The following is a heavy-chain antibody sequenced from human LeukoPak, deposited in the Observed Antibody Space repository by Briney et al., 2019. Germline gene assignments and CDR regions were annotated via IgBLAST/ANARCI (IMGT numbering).Heavy chain of an antibody. V-gene: IGHV4-39*07. J-gene: IGHJ4*02. D-gene: IGHD4-17*01. CDR2: IYYSGST. Sequence: ETLSLTCTVSGGSISSSSYYWGWIRQPPGKGLEWIGSIYYSGSTYYNPSLKSRVTISVDTSKNQFSLKLSSVTAADTALYYCARASYGDYNFDYWGQGTLVTVSS. CDR3: ARASYGDYNFDY. CDR1: GGSISSSSYY.